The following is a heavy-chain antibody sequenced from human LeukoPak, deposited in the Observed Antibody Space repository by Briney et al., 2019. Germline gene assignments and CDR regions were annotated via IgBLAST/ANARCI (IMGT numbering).Heavy chain of an antibody. Sequence: ASVKVSCKASAYTFISYDINWVRQATGQRPEWMGRMNPNSGHTGYAQKFQGRVTMTRDTSISTAYMELSSLRSEDTAVYYCARERDNWDLDSWGQGTLVTVSS. CDR2: MNPNSGHT. CDR3: ARERDNWDLDS. D-gene: IGHD1-20*01. V-gene: IGHV1-8*01. J-gene: IGHJ4*02. CDR1: AYTFISYD.